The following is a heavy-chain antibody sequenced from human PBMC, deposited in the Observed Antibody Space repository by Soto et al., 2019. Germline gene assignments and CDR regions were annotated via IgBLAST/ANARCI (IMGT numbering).Heavy chain of an antibody. V-gene: IGHV3-48*02. Sequence: QPGGSLRLSCAASGFTFRSYSMNWVRQAPGKGLEWVSYISSSNRTINYADSVKGRFIISRDNAKNSLYLQMPSLRDEDTAVYYCAREGWPLLQTGMDVWGQGTTVTVSS. D-gene: IGHD2-15*01. J-gene: IGHJ6*02. CDR3: AREGWPLLQTGMDV. CDR1: GFTFRSYS. CDR2: ISSSNRTI.